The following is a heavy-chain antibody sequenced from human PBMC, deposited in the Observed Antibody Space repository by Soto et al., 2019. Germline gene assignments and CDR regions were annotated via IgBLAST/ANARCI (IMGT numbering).Heavy chain of an antibody. D-gene: IGHD4-4*01. CDR3: AREVRPQYYFDY. CDR2: TYYRSEWYD. V-gene: IGHV6-1*01. Sequence: SQTLSLTCAISGDSVSANSVAWNWIRQSPSRGLEWLGRTYYRSEWYDDYAVSVKSRITINAGTSKNQSSLKVTSVTAADTAIYYCAREVRPQYYFDYWGQGTLVTVSS. J-gene: IGHJ4*02. CDR1: GDSVSANSVA.